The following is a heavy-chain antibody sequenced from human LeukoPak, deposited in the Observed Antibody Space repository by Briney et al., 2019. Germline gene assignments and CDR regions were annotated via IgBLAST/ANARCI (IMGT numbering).Heavy chain of an antibody. D-gene: IGHD5-24*01. CDR1: GFTFSSYA. CDR3: ARDTFPSVEMATESYFDY. V-gene: IGHV3-30*04. CDR2: ISYDGSNK. J-gene: IGHJ4*02. Sequence: TGGSLRLSCAASGFTFSSYAMHWVRQAPGKGLEWVAVISYDGSNKYYADSVKGRFTVSRDNSKNTLYLQMNSLRAEDTAVYYCARDTFPSVEMATESYFDYWGQGTLVTVSS.